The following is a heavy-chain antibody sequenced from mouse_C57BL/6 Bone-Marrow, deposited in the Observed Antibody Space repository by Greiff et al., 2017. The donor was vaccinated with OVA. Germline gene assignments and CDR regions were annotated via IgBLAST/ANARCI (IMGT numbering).Heavy chain of an antibody. J-gene: IGHJ1*03. CDR2: ISNGGGST. CDR1: GFTFRDYY. D-gene: IGHD1-1*01. CDR3: ARPSYYYGSSYYWYFDV. Sequence: DVMLVESGGGLVQPGGSLKLSCAASGFTFRDYYMYWVRPTPEKRLEWVAYISNGGGSTYYPDTVTGRSTISRNNAKNTLNMQMSRLKSEDTAMYYCARPSYYYGSSYYWYFDVWGTGTTGTVSS. V-gene: IGHV5-12*01.